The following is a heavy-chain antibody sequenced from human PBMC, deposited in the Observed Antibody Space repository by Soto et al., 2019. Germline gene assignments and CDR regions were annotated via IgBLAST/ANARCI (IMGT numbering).Heavy chain of an antibody. CDR2: ISSSSSYI. J-gene: IGHJ4*02. D-gene: IGHD3-3*01. CDR1: GFTFSSYS. Sequence: GGSLRLSCAASGFTFSSYSMNWVRQAPGKGLEWVSSISSSSSYIYYADSVKGRFTISRDNAKNSLYLQMNSLRAEDTAVYYCASAAHYDFWSGEIVWGQGTLVTVSS. CDR3: ASAAHYDFWSGEIV. V-gene: IGHV3-21*01.